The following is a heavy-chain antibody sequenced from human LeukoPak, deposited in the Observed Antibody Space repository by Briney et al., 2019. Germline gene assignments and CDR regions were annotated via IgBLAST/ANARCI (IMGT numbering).Heavy chain of an antibody. CDR1: GYSISSGYY. CDR3: ARSTWIKYMDV. V-gene: IGHV4-38-2*01. CDR2: IYHSGST. D-gene: IGHD5-12*01. J-gene: IGHJ6*03. Sequence: SETLSLTCAVSGYSISSGYYWGWIRQPPGKRLEWIGSIYHSGSTYYNPSLKSRVTISVDTSKNQFSLKLSSVTAADTAVYYCARSTWIKYMDVWGKGTTVTVSS.